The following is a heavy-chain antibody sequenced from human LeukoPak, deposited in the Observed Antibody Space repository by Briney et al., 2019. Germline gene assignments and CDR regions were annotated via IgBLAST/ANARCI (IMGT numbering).Heavy chain of an antibody. D-gene: IGHD3-9*01. J-gene: IGHJ4*02. V-gene: IGHV3-30*01. CDR2: ISYDGSNK. CDR1: GFTFSSYA. CDR3: ARDSRYDILTGYPDY. Sequence: RGSLRLSCAASGFTFSSYAMHWVRQAPRKGLEWEAVISYDGSNKYYADSVKGRFTISRDNSKNTLYLQMNSLRAEDTAVYYCARDSRYDILTGYPDYWGQGTLVTVSS.